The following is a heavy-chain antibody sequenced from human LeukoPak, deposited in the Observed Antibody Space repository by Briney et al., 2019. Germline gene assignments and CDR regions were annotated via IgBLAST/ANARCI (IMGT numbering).Heavy chain of an antibody. CDR3: ARDGHYYDSSAPTFGNWFDP. Sequence: SETLSLTCTVSGGSISSYYWSWVRQPAGKGLEWVGRIYTSESTNYNPSLKSRVTMSVDTSKKQFSLKLSSVTAADTAVYYCARDGHYYDSSAPTFGNWFDPWGQGTLVTVSS. J-gene: IGHJ5*02. D-gene: IGHD3-22*01. V-gene: IGHV4-4*07. CDR2: IYTSEST. CDR1: GGSISSYY.